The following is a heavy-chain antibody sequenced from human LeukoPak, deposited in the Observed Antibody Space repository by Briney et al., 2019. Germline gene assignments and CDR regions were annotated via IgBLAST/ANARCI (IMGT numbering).Heavy chain of an antibody. J-gene: IGHJ6*03. Sequence: SGTLSLTCTASGGSIFSYYWSWFRQPPGKGLEWIAYIYTSGGTKYDASPKSRVTISIDTSKNQFSLKLRSVTAADTAVYYCARHGYYYYRDVWGKGTTVTVSS. CDR3: ARHGYYYYRDV. CDR2: IYTSGGT. V-gene: IGHV4-4*09. CDR1: GGSIFSYY.